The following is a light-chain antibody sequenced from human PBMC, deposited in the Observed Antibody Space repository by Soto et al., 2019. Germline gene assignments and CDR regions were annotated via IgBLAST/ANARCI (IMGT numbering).Light chain of an antibody. CDR2: DVF. CDR1: SSDVGAYNY. J-gene: IGLJ3*02. Sequence: QAALTQPASVSGSPGQSITISCTGTSSDVGAYNYVSWYQQHPGKAPKLMIYDVFNRPSGVSDRFSGSKSGNTASLTISGLQAEDEADYFCSSYTNFNSLFGGGTKVTVL. V-gene: IGLV2-14*03. CDR3: SSYTNFNSL.